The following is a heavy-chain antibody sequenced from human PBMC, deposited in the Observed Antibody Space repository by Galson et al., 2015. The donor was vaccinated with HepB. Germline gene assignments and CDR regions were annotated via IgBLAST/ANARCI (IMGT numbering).Heavy chain of an antibody. Sequence: SLRLSCAASGFTFSSYGMHWVRQAPGKGLEWVAVISYDGSNKYYADSVKGRFTISRDNSKNTLYLQMNSLRAEDTAVYYCAKEAVASYYFDYWGQGTLVTASS. CDR2: ISYDGSNK. V-gene: IGHV3-30*18. CDR3: AKEAVASYYFDY. CDR1: GFTFSSYG. D-gene: IGHD6-19*01. J-gene: IGHJ4*02.